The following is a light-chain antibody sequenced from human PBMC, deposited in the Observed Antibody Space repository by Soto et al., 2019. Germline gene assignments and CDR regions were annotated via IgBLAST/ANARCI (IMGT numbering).Light chain of an antibody. V-gene: IGLV2-23*01. J-gene: IGLJ2*01. CDR3: CSYAGSSIHVV. CDR2: EGS. CDR1: SSDVGSYNL. Sequence: SVLTQPASVSGSPGQSITISCTGTSSDVGSYNLVSWYQQHPGKAPKLMIYEGSKRPSGVSNRFSGSKSGNTASLTISGLHAEDEADYYCCSYAGSSIHVVFGGGTKLTVL.